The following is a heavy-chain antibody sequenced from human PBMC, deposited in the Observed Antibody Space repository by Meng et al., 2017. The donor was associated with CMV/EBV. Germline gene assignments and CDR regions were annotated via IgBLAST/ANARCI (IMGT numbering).Heavy chain of an antibody. D-gene: IGHD3-3*01. V-gene: IGHV3-21*01. Sequence: GESLKISCAASGFTFSSYSMNWVRQAPGKGLEWVSSISSSSSYIYYADSVKGRFTISRDNAKNSLYLQMNSLRAEDTAVYYCARDNDFWSGYYRYYCYYYGMDVWGQGTTVTVSS. CDR3: ARDNDFWSGYYRYYCYYYGMDV. CDR2: ISSSSSYI. J-gene: IGHJ6*02. CDR1: GFTFSSYS.